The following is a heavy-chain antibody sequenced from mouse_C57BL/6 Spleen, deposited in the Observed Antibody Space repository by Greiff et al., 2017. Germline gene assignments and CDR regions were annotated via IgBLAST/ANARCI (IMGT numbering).Heavy chain of an antibody. V-gene: IGHV1-66*01. CDR3: APLLLRRDYYAMDD. Sequence: QVQLQQSGPELVKPGASVKISCKASGYSFTSYYINWVKQRPGQGLEWIGWIYPGSGNTKYNEKFKGKATLTADTSSSTAYMQLRSLTSEDSAVYYCAPLLLRRDYYAMDDWGQGTSVTVSS. CDR1: GYSFTSYY. CDR2: IYPGSGNT. J-gene: IGHJ4*01. D-gene: IGHD1-1*01.